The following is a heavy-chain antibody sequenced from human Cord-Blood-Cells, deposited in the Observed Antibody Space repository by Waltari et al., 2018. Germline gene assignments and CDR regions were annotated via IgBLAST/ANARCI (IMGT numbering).Heavy chain of an antibody. J-gene: IGHJ3*02. CDR3: ARDSRLGTYDAFDI. V-gene: IGHV4-4*07. CDR1: GGSISRYY. Sequence: QVQLQESGPGLVKPSETLSLTCTVSGGSISRYYRSWIRQPAGKGLEWIGRIYTSGSTNYNPSLKSRVTMSVDTSKNQFSLKLSSVTAADTAVYYCARDSRLGTYDAFDIWGQGTMVTVSS. CDR2: IYTSGST. D-gene: IGHD7-27*01.